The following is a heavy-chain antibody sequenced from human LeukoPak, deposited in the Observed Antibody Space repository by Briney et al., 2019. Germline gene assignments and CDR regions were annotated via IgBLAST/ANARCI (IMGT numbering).Heavy chain of an antibody. CDR2: ISGSGGST. D-gene: IGHD3-3*01. CDR3: AKGDDFWSGYYFDY. V-gene: IGHV3-23*01. J-gene: IGHJ4*02. CDR1: GFTFSSYA. Sequence: GGSLRLSCAASGFTFSSYAMHWVRQAPGKGLEWVSAISGSGGSTYYADSVKGRFTISRDNSKNTLYLQMNSLRAEDTAVYYCAKGDDFWSGYYFDYWGQGTLVTVSS.